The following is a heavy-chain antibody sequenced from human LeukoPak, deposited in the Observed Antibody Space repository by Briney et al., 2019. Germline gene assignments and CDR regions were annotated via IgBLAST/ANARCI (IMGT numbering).Heavy chain of an antibody. D-gene: IGHD3-10*01. CDR1: GFTFSSYA. CDR3: ARSPPLNTMVRGDDPGY. J-gene: IGHJ4*02. V-gene: IGHV3-30*04. Sequence: PGRSLRLSCAASGFTFSSYAMHWVRQAPGKGLEWVAVISYDGSNKYYADSVKGRFTISRDNSKNTLYLQMNSLRAEDTAVYYCARSPPLNTMVRGDDPGYWGQGTLVTVSS. CDR2: ISYDGSNK.